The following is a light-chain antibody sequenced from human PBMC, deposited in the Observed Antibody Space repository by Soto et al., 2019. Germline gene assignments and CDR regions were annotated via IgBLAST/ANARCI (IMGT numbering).Light chain of an antibody. V-gene: IGKV1-5*01. CDR2: NAA. CDR1: QNINIW. Sequence: DIQMTQSPSTLSASVGDRVTITCRASQNINIWLAWYQQKPEKAPKLLIYNAAYLESGVPSRFSGSGSGTEFALSISSLQPDDFAIYYFQQYNGDSRGFGQGTKVELK. CDR3: QQYNGDSRG. J-gene: IGKJ1*01.